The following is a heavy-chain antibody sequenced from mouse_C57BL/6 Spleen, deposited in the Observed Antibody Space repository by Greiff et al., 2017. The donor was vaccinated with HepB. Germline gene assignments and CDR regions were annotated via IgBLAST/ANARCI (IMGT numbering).Heavy chain of an antibody. Sequence: VQLKESGAELVRPGASVKLSCTASGFNIKDDYMHWVKQRPEQGLEWIGWIDPENGDTEYASKFQSKATITADTSSNTAYLQLSSLTSEDTAVYYCTAHYYGSSNYWGQGTTLTVSS. CDR2: IDPENGDT. CDR1: GFNIKDDY. D-gene: IGHD1-1*01. J-gene: IGHJ2*01. V-gene: IGHV14-4*01. CDR3: TAHYYGSSNY.